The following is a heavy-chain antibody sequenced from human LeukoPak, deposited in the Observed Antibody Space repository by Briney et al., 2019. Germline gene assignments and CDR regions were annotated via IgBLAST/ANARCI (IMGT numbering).Heavy chain of an antibody. J-gene: IGHJ4*02. D-gene: IGHD3-3*01. CDR1: GYPFYTYG. Sequence: ASVTVSFKASGYPFYTYGLSWVRQAPGQGLEWMGQISGNDGATKYAQKFQGRVTMTTDTATSTAYMELTSLTSNDTAVYYCARDVPDFWSGFDSWGQGTLVTVSP. V-gene: IGHV1-18*01. CDR3: ARDVPDFWSGFDS. CDR2: ISGNDGAT.